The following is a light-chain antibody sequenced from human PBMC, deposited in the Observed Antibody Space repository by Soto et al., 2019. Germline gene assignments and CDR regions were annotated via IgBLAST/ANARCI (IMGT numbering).Light chain of an antibody. Sequence: EIVLTQSPGTLSLSPGEIATLSFSASQNVDSNYLAWYQRKPGQAPRIIIFGASGRATGIPDRFSGSGSGTDFTLTISRLEPEDFAVYYCQQYGSLSWTFGQGTKVDIK. J-gene: IGKJ1*01. CDR3: QQYGSLSWT. CDR2: GAS. CDR1: QNVDSNY. V-gene: IGKV3-20*01.